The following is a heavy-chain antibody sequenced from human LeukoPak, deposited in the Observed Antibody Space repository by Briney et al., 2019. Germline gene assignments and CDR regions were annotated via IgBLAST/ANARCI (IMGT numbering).Heavy chain of an antibody. D-gene: IGHD2-2*01. CDR1: GGSISSSSYY. CDR2: IYYSGST. Sequence: SETLSLTCTVSGGSISSSSYYWGWIRQPPGKGLEWIGSIYYSGSTYYNPSPKSRVTISVDTSKNQFSLKLSSLTAADTAVYYCARGQQYLYYFDYWGQGTLVTVSS. V-gene: IGHV4-39*07. J-gene: IGHJ4*02. CDR3: ARGQQYLYYFDY.